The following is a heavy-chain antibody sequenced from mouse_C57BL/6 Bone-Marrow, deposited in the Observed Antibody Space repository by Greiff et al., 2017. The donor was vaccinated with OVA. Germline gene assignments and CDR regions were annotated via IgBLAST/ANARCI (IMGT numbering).Heavy chain of an antibody. D-gene: IGHD1-1*01. CDR1: GFTFSSYA. CDR2: ISDGGSYT. J-gene: IGHJ4*01. V-gene: IGHV5-4*01. Sequence: EVQLVESGGGLVKPGGSLKLSCAASGFTFSSYAMSWVRQTPEKRLEWVATISDGGSYTYYPDNVKGRFTISRDNAKNNLYLQMSHLKSEDTAMYYWARDRGGSSRYYYAMDYWGQGTSVTVSS. CDR3: ARDRGGSSRYYYAMDY.